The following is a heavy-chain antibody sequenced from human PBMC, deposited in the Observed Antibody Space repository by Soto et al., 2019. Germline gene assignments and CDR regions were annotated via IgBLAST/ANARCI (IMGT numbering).Heavy chain of an antibody. J-gene: IGHJ4*02. CDR2: ISGSGGST. CDR3: AKVGSSSWPDCNGLVLDY. V-gene: IGHV3-23*01. Sequence: GGSLRLSCAASGFTFSSYAMSWVRQAPGKGLEWVSAISGSGGSTYYADSVKGRFTISRDNSKNTLYLQMNSLRAEDTAVYYCAKVGSSSWPDCNGLVLDYWGQGTLVTVSS. CDR1: GFTFSSYA. D-gene: IGHD6-13*01.